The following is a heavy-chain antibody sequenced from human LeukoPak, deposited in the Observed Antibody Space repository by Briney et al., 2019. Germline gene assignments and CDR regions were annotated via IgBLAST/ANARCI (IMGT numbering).Heavy chain of an antibody. CDR1: GFTFSSYG. Sequence: GGSLRLSCAASGFTFSSYGMHWVRQTPGKGLEWVAFIRYDGSNKYYADSVKGRFTISRDNSKNTLYLQMNSLRAEDTAVCYCARGRSTDYWGQGTLVTVSS. J-gene: IGHJ4*02. D-gene: IGHD2-2*01. CDR2: IRYDGSNK. CDR3: ARGRSTDY. V-gene: IGHV3-30*02.